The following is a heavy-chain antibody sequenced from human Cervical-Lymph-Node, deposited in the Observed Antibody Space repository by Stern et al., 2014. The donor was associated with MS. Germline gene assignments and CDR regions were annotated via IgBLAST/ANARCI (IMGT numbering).Heavy chain of an antibody. CDR3: ARRTSTGSYDY. Sequence: QVQLQQSGPGLLKPSETLSLTCTVSGGSISGYYCSWIRQPPGEGLEWIAYIYYSGSTIYTPSLKIRVTISVDTSKNQFSLKLSSVTAADTAVYYCARRTSTGSYDYWGQGTLVTVSS. V-gene: IGHV4-59*01. J-gene: IGHJ4*02. CDR1: GGSISGYY. CDR2: IYYSGST. D-gene: IGHD1-26*01.